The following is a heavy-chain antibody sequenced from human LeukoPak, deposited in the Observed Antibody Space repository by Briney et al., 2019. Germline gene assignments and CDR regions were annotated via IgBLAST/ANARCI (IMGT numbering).Heavy chain of an antibody. Sequence: ASVKVSCKASGYTFTSYYMHWARQAPGQGLEWMGIINPSGGSTSYAQKFQGRVTMTRDTSTSTVYMELSSLRSEDTAVYYCARDSAYCGGDCYSTFDYWGQGTLVTVSS. CDR1: GYTFTSYY. CDR2: INPSGGST. D-gene: IGHD2-21*02. CDR3: ARDSAYCGGDCYSTFDY. J-gene: IGHJ4*02. V-gene: IGHV1-46*01.